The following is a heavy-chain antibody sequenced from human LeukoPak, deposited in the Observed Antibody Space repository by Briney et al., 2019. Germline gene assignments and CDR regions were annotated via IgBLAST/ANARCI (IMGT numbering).Heavy chain of an antibody. D-gene: IGHD6-19*01. Sequence: GASVKVSCKASGYTFTSYDINWVRQATGQGLEWMGWMNPNSGNTGYAQKFQGRVTMTRNTSISTAYMELSSLRSEDAAVYYCARMSSGLSGWYFPFDYWGQGTLVTVSS. CDR2: MNPNSGNT. CDR1: GYTFTSYD. J-gene: IGHJ4*02. CDR3: ARMSSGLSGWYFPFDY. V-gene: IGHV1-8*01.